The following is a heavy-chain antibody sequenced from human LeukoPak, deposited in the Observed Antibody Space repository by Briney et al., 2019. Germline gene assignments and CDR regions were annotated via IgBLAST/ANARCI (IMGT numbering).Heavy chain of an antibody. D-gene: IGHD3-10*01. CDR1: GYTFTGYY. V-gene: IGHV1-2*02. J-gene: IGHJ4*02. Sequence: ASVKVSCKASGYTFTGYYMHWVRQAPGQGLEWMGWINPNSGGTNYAQKFQGRVTMTRDTSISTAYMELSRLRSDGTAVYYCARDMDMVRGPVYYFDYWGQGTLVTVSS. CDR3: ARDMDMVRGPVYYFDY. CDR2: INPNSGGT.